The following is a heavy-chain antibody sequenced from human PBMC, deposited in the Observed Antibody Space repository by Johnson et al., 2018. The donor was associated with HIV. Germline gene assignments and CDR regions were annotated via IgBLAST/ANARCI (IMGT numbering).Heavy chain of an antibody. D-gene: IGHD4-11*01. CDR1: GFTFSSYA. CDR2: ISYDGSNK. J-gene: IGHJ3*02. V-gene: IGHV3-30-3*01. CDR3: AKGEAATTVTLDI. Sequence: VQLVESGGGVVQPGRSLRLSCAASGFTFSSYAMHWVRQAPGKGLEWVAVISYDGSNKYYADSVKGRFTISRDNSKNTLYLQMNSLRAEDTAVYYCAKGEAATTVTLDIWGQGTMVTVSS.